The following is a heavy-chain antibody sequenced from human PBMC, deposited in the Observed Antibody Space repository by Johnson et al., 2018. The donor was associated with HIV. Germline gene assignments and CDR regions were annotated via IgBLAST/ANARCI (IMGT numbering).Heavy chain of an antibody. D-gene: IGHD3-10*01. Sequence: VQLVESGGGLVQPGGSLRLSCAASGFTVSTNSMSWVRQAPGKGLEWVSVIYSGDNTLYADSVKGRFTISKDNSRNTLFLHMNSLRADDTAVYYCAIGRGEFPRHAFDIWGQGTMVTVSS. CDR3: AIGRGEFPRHAFDI. CDR1: GFTVSTNS. V-gene: IGHV3-66*01. CDR2: IYSGDNT. J-gene: IGHJ3*02.